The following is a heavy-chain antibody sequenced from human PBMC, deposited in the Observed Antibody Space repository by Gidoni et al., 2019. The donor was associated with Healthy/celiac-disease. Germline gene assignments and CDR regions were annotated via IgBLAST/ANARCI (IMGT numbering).Heavy chain of an antibody. D-gene: IGHD2-2*01. CDR3: ARRYDSSTSFDP. V-gene: IGHV4-39*01. Sequence: WIRQPPGKGLEWIGSIYYSGSTYYNPSLKSRVTISVDTSKNQFSLKLSSVTAADTAVYYCARRYDSSTSFDPWGQGTLVTVSS. CDR2: IYYSGST. J-gene: IGHJ5*02.